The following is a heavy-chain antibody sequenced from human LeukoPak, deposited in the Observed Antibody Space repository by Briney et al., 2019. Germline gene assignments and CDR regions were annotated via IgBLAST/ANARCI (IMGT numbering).Heavy chain of an antibody. D-gene: IGHD2-15*01. Sequence: GASVKVSCKASGGTFSSYAISWVRQAPGQGLEWMGGIIPIFGTANYAQKFQGRVTITADKSTSTAYMELSSLRSEDTAVYYCARDVGVTSVVAATPTYFNGWFDPWGQGTLVTVSS. CDR3: ARDVGVTSVVAATPTYFNGWFDP. CDR1: GGTFSSYA. V-gene: IGHV1-69*06. CDR2: IIPIFGTA. J-gene: IGHJ5*02.